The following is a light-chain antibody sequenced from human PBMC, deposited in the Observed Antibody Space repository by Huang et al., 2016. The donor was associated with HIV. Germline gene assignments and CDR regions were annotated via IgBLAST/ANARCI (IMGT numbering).Light chain of an antibody. Sequence: EIVLTQSPDTLSLSPGERATVSCRASQSVTRNYLAWYQQRPGQAPKLLIYGASTRASGIPDGFSGSGSGTDFTLTTSRRAPEDFAVYYCQQFGSSPPYSFGQGTKLEIK. CDR2: GAS. V-gene: IGKV3-20*01. J-gene: IGKJ2*03. CDR1: QSVTRNY. CDR3: QQFGSSPPYS.